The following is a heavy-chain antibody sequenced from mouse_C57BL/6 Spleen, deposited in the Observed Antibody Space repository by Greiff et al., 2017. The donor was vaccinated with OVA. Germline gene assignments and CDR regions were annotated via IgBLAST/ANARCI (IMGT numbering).Heavy chain of an antibody. V-gene: IGHV1-55*01. D-gene: IGHD1-1*01. CDR1: GYTFTSYW. CDR3: ARPRGSSYDYYAMDY. CDR2: IYPGSGST. J-gene: IGHJ4*01. Sequence: QVQLQQPGAELVKPGASVKMSCKASGYTFTSYWITWVKQRPGQGLEWIGDIYPGSGSTNYNEKFKSKATLTVDTSSSTAYMQLSSLTSEDAAVYYCARPRGSSYDYYAMDYWGQGTSVTVSS.